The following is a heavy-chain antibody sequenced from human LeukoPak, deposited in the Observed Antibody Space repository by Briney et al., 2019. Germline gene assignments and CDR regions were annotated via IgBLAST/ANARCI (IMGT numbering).Heavy chain of an antibody. D-gene: IGHD6-19*01. J-gene: IGHJ6*02. CDR1: GGTFSSYA. CDR3: AREPSPRGWSLYYGMDV. Sequence: SVKVSCKASGGTFSSYAISWVRQAPGQGLEWMGRIIPILGIANYAQKFQGRVTITADKSTSTAYMELSSLRSEDTAVYYCAREPSPRGWSLYYGMDVWGQGTTVTVSS. CDR2: IIPILGIA. V-gene: IGHV1-69*04.